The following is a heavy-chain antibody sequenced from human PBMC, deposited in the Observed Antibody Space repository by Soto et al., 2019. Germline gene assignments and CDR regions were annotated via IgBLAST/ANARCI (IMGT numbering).Heavy chain of an antibody. CDR2: IYSGGST. D-gene: IGHD5-18*01. Sequence: LRLSCAASGFTVSSNYMSWVRQAPGKGLEWVSVIYSGGSTYYADSVKGRFTISRDNSKNTLYLQMNSLRAEDTAVYYCARGQSTRDTAMAYGMDVWGQGTTVTVSS. CDR3: ARGQSTRDTAMAYGMDV. V-gene: IGHV3-66*02. CDR1: GFTVSSNY. J-gene: IGHJ6*02.